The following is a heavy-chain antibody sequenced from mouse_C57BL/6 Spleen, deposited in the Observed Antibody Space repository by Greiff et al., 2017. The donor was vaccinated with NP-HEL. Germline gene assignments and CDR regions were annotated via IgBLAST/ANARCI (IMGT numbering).Heavy chain of an antibody. V-gene: IGHV1-82*01. CDR2: IYPGDGDT. J-gene: IGHJ2*01. Sequence: QVQLQQSGPELVKPGASVKISCKASGYAFSSSWMNWVKQRPGKGLEWIGRIYPGDGDTNYNGKFKGKATLTADKSSSTAYMQLSSLTSEDSAVYFCARWAYYGSRPFDYWGQGTPLTVSS. CDR1: GYAFSSSW. D-gene: IGHD1-1*01. CDR3: ARWAYYGSRPFDY.